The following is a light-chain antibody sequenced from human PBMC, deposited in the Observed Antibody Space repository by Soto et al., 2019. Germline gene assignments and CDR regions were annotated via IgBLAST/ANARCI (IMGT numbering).Light chain of an antibody. Sequence: QSVLTQPRSVSGSPGQSVTISCTGTSSDVGGYNYVSWYQQHPGKAPKLMIYDVSKWPSGVPDRFSGSKSGNTASLTISGLQAEDEADYYCCSYAGSYTLVFGTGTKVTVL. CDR1: SSDVGGYNY. V-gene: IGLV2-11*01. J-gene: IGLJ1*01. CDR3: CSYAGSYTLV. CDR2: DVS.